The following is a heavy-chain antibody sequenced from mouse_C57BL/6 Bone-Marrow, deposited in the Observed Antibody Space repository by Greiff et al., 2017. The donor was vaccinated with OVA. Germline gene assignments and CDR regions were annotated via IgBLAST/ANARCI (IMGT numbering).Heavy chain of an antibody. CDR3: ARDYSYAMDY. J-gene: IGHJ4*01. CDR1: GYAFSSSW. CDR2: IYPGDGDT. V-gene: IGHV1-82*01. Sequence: VQLKESGPELVKPGASVKISCKASGYAFSSSWMNWVKQRPGKGLVWIGRIYPGDGDTNYNGKFKGKATLTADKSSSPAYMQLSSLTSEDSAVYFCARDYSYAMDYWGQGTSVTVSS. D-gene: IGHD2-12*01.